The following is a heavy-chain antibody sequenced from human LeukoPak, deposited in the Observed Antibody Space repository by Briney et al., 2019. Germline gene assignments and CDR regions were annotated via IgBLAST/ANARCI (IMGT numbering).Heavy chain of an antibody. Sequence: SETLSLTCTVSGGSISSSGHYWSWIRQHPGKGLEWIGYIYYSGSAYYNPSLKSRVAIPVDTSKNQFSLELSSVTAADTALYYCAREITTAGMGNFDYWGQGTLVTVSS. CDR1: GGSISSSGHY. CDR2: IYYSGSA. V-gene: IGHV4-31*03. J-gene: IGHJ4*02. CDR3: AREITTAGMGNFDY. D-gene: IGHD6-13*01.